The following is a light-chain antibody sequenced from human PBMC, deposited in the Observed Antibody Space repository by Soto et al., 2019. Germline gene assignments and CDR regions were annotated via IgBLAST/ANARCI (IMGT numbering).Light chain of an antibody. CDR2: WAS. Sequence: DIVMTQSPDSLAVSLGERATINCKSSQSILYSTNNKNYLAWYQQKPGQRPKLLIYWASTRESGVPDRFSGSGSGTDFTLTISSLQAEAAAVYYCLQYYTTPEAFGQGTKVEIK. J-gene: IGKJ1*01. V-gene: IGKV4-1*01. CDR1: QSILYSTNNKNY. CDR3: LQYYTTPEA.